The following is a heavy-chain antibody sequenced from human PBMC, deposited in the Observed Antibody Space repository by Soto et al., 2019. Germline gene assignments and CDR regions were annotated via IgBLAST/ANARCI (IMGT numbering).Heavy chain of an antibody. CDR2: IYYSGST. J-gene: IGHJ5*02. CDR1: GGSISSYY. Sequence: SETLSLTCTVSGGSISSYYWSWIRQPPGKGLEWIGYIYYSGSTNYNPSLKSRVTISVDTSKNQFSLKLSSVTAADTAVYYCARYQPRYCSGGSCNYNWFDPWGQGTLVTVSS. D-gene: IGHD2-15*01. CDR3: ARYQPRYCSGGSCNYNWFDP. V-gene: IGHV4-59*08.